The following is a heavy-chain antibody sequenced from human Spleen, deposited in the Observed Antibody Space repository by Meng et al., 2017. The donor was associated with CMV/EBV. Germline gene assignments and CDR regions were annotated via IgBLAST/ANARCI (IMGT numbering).Heavy chain of an antibody. Sequence: CAASGFSFSSYSMNWVRQAPGKGLEWVSSISSSSSYIYYADSVKGRFTISRDNAKSSLFLQMNSLRAEDTAVYYCARDRVGATYWFDPWGQGTLVTVSS. CDR1: GFSFSSYS. CDR2: ISSSSSYI. CDR3: ARDRVGATYWFDP. V-gene: IGHV3-21*01. J-gene: IGHJ5*02. D-gene: IGHD1-26*01.